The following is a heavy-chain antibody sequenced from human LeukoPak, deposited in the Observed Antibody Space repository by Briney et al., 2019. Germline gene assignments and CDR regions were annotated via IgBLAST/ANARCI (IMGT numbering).Heavy chain of an antibody. Sequence: PGGSMRLACAASGFTFSSYWMHWVRQAPGKGLVWVSRINSVVSSTSYADSVKGRFTVSRDNAKNTLYLQMNSLRAEDTAVYYCAIEIVDGFDYWGQGTLVTVSS. CDR2: INSVVSST. J-gene: IGHJ4*02. CDR1: GFTFSSYW. V-gene: IGHV3-74*01. CDR3: AIEIVDGFDY. D-gene: IGHD3-16*02.